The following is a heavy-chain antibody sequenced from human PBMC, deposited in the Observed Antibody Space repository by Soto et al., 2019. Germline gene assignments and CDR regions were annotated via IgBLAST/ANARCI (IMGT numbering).Heavy chain of an antibody. Sequence: QVQLVESGGGVVQPGRSLRLSCAASGFTFSSYGMHWVRQAPGKGLEWVAVISYDGSKKYYADSAKGRLTTSRDNSKNXLLXQMNSLRGEDTAVYYCAKDNGSGCDWLRVGDASDIWGQGTMVTVSS. CDR3: AKDNGSGCDWLRVGDASDI. CDR1: GFTFSSYG. J-gene: IGHJ3*02. D-gene: IGHD5-12*01. V-gene: IGHV3-30*18. CDR2: ISYDGSKK.